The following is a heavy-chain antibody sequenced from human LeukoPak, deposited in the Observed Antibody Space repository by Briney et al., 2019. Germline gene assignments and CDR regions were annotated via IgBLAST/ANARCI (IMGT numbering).Heavy chain of an antibody. Sequence: ASVKVSCKASGGTFSSYAISWVRQAPGQGLEWMGGIIPIFGTANYAQKFQGRVTITTDESTSTAYMELSSLRSEDTAVYYCARGSQSSSWYYNYYYYYMDVWGKGTTVTVSS. D-gene: IGHD6-13*01. V-gene: IGHV1-69*05. J-gene: IGHJ6*03. CDR1: GGTFSSYA. CDR2: IIPIFGTA. CDR3: ARGSQSSSWYYNYYYYYMDV.